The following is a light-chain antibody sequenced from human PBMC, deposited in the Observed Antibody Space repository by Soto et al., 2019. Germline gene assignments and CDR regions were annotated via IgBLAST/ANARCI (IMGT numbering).Light chain of an antibody. CDR2: DAS. Sequence: DIQMTQSPSTLSASVGDRVTITCRASQSISSWLAWYQQKPGKAPKLLIYDASSLESGVPSRFSGSGSGTEFTLTISSLQPDDFATYYCQQYGKFGTGTKVDI. CDR3: QQYGK. V-gene: IGKV1-5*01. J-gene: IGKJ1*01. CDR1: QSISSW.